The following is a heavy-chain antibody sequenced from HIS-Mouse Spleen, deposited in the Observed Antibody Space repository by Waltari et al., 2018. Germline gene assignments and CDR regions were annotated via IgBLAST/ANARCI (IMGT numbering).Heavy chain of an antibody. CDR3: AREIPYSSSWYDWYFDL. J-gene: IGHJ2*01. Sequence: QLQLQESGPGLVKPSETLSLTCTVSGGSISSSSYYWGWIRQPPGKGLEGIGSIYYSGRTYYTPSLKSRVTISVDTSKNQFSLKLRSVTAADTAVYYCAREIPYSSSWYDWYFDLWGRGTLVTVSS. CDR1: GGSISSSSYY. V-gene: IGHV4-39*07. D-gene: IGHD6-13*01. CDR2: IYYSGRT.